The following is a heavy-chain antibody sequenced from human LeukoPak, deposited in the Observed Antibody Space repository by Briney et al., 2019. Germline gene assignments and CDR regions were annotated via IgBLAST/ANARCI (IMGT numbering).Heavy chain of an antibody. CDR1: RFTFSSYA. V-gene: IGHV3-23*01. Sequence: GGSLRLSCAASRFTFSSYAMSWVRQAPGKGLEWVSAISGSGGSTYYADSVKGRFTISRDNYMHTLYLQMSSLRADDTAVYYCAKGKLGYCSGGSCYSFDYWGQGTLVTVSS. J-gene: IGHJ4*02. CDR2: ISGSGGST. CDR3: AKGKLGYCSGGSCYSFDY. D-gene: IGHD2-15*01.